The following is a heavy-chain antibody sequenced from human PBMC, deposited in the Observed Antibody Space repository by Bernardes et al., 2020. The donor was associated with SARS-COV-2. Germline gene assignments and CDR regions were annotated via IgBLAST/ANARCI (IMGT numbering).Heavy chain of an antibody. CDR3: VTRGRRGAYNNHYLQH. V-gene: IGHV3-20*04. CDR2: ISSSGSSS. CDR1: GIDLKPYD. Sequence: GGSLSLSCSGSGIDLKPYDLYWFRQAPVMGLEWVSGISSSGSSSFYAESVKGRFTISRDASKMYLRMDSLGVNDKAMYYCVTRGRRGAYNNHYLQHWGQGTLANVS. J-gene: IGHJ1*01. D-gene: IGHD4-4*01.